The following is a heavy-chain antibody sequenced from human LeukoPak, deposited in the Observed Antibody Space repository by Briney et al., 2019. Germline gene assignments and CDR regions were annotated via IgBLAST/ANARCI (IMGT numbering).Heavy chain of an antibody. CDR2: IKKDGSEK. CDR1: GFTFSNYW. D-gene: IGHD6-13*01. V-gene: IGHV3-7*01. Sequence: GGSLRLSCAASGFTFSNYWMTWVRQAPGKGLEWVANIKKDGSEKNYVDSVKGRFTISRDNAKNSLYLQMNSLRAEEAAVYYCAREVYSSSFRFDPWGQGTLVTVSS. J-gene: IGHJ5*02. CDR3: AREVYSSSFRFDP.